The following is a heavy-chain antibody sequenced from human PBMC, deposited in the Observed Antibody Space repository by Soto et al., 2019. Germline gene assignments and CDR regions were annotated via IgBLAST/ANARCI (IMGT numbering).Heavy chain of an antibody. CDR1: GKSLSGYY. D-gene: IGHD1-26*01. CDR3: ARHHVRGRTIAGAAEF. J-gene: IGHJ4*02. CDR2: INHSGNT. Sequence: SEPLSLPCAVYGKSLSGYYWSWIRQPPGKALEWIGEINHSGNTNYNPSLKSRVTISVDTSKNQLFLNLSSVTAADTAMYYCARHHVRGRTIAGAAEFWGQGTLVTVSS. V-gene: IGHV4-34*01.